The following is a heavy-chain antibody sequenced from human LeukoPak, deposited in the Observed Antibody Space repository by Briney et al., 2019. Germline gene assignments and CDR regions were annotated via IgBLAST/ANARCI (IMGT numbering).Heavy chain of an antibody. CDR2: ISSSSSYI. Sequence: GGSLRLSCAASGFTFSSYSMNWVRQAPGKGLEWVSSISSSSSYIYYADSVKGRFTISRDNAKNSLYLQMNSLRAEDTAVYYCASDDLFGRRTRFDYWGQGTLVTVSS. V-gene: IGHV3-21*01. D-gene: IGHD2-2*01. CDR1: GFTFSSYS. CDR3: ASDDLFGRRTRFDY. J-gene: IGHJ4*02.